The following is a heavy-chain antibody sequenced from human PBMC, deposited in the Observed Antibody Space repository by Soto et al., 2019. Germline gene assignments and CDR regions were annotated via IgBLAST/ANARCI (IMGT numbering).Heavy chain of an antibody. CDR1: GCTFSSYA. Sequence: GGSLRLSCAASGCTFSSYAMSWVRQAPGKGLEWVSAISGSGGSTYYADSVKGRFTISRDNSKNTLYLQMNSLRAEDTAVYYCAKDLTIYCSGGSCYLDYWGQGTLVTVSS. J-gene: IGHJ4*02. CDR2: ISGSGGST. CDR3: AKDLTIYCSGGSCYLDY. D-gene: IGHD2-15*01. V-gene: IGHV3-23*01.